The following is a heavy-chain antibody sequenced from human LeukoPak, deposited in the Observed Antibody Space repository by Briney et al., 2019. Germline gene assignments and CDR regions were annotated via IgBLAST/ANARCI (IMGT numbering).Heavy chain of an antibody. D-gene: IGHD2-21*02. J-gene: IGHJ4*02. CDR1: GFTFSSYA. Sequence: PGGSLRLSCSASGFTFSSYAMHWVRQAPGKGLEYVSAISSNGGSTYYADSVKGRFTNSRDNSKNTLYLQMSSLRAEDTAVYYCVKGVVVVTARAFDYWGQGTLVTVSS. CDR2: ISSNGGST. CDR3: VKGVVVVTARAFDY. V-gene: IGHV3-64D*06.